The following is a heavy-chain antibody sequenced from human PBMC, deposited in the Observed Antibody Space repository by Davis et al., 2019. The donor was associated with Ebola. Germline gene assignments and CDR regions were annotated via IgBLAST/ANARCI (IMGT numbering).Heavy chain of an antibody. D-gene: IGHD3-10*01. CDR1: GGSFSGYY. Sequence: MPSETLSLTCAVYGGSFSGYYWSWIRQPPGKGLEWIGEINHSGSTYYNPSLKSRVTISVDRSKNQFSLKLSSVTAADTAVYYCARGGEYYGSGRLDYWGQGTLVTVSS. CDR2: INHSGST. CDR3: ARGGEYYGSGRLDY. J-gene: IGHJ4*02. V-gene: IGHV4-34*01.